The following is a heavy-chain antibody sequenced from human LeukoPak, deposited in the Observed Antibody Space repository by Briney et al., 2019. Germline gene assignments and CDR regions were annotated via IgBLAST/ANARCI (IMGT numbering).Heavy chain of an antibody. V-gene: IGHV4-59*01. CDR3: ARGDMVRGDLYYYYYYMDV. J-gene: IGHJ6*03. CDR2: IYYSGST. Sequence: SETLSLTCTVSGGSIGSYYWSWIRQPPGKGLEWIGYIYYSGSTNYNPSLKSRVTISVDTSKNQFSLKLSSVTAADTAVYYCARGDMVRGDLYYYYYYMDVWGKGTTVTISS. CDR1: GGSIGSYY. D-gene: IGHD3-10*01.